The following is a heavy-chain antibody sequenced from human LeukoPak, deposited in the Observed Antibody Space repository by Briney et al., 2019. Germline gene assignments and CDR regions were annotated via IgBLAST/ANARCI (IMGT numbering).Heavy chain of an antibody. CDR3: ARVQGGLRFLEWLLSPLGMDV. Sequence: GGSLRLSCAASGFTFSSYSMNWVRQAPGKGLDWVSSISSSSSYIYYADPVKGRFTISRDNAKHSLYLQMNSLRAEDTAVYYCARVQGGLRFLEWLLSPLGMDVWGQGTTVTVSS. J-gene: IGHJ6*02. CDR2: ISSSSSYI. D-gene: IGHD3-3*01. V-gene: IGHV3-21*01. CDR1: GFTFSSYS.